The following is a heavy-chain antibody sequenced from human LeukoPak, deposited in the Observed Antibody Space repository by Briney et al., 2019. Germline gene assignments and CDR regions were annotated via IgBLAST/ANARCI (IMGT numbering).Heavy chain of an antibody. Sequence: GGSLRLSCAASGFSFSDHAMNWVRQAPGKGLEWVSGITAGGGSTYYADSVKGRFTISRDNSKNTLYLQLNSLRAEDTAVYYCAKAHQWLPYFDYWGQGTLVTVSS. CDR1: GFSFSDHA. V-gene: IGHV3-23*01. D-gene: IGHD6-19*01. J-gene: IGHJ4*02. CDR3: AKAHQWLPYFDY. CDR2: ITAGGGST.